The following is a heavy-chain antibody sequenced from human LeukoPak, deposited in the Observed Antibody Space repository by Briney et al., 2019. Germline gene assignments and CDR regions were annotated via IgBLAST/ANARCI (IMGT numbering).Heavy chain of an antibody. Sequence: SETLSLTCTVSGYSISSGYHWGWIRQPPGKGLEWIGNIYHSGSTYYNPSLKSRVTLSVDTSKNQFSLKLSSVTAADTAVYYCARVVRGVSDYWGQGTLVTVSS. V-gene: IGHV4-38-2*02. CDR2: IYHSGST. CDR1: GYSISSGYH. CDR3: ARVVRGVSDY. D-gene: IGHD3-10*01. J-gene: IGHJ4*02.